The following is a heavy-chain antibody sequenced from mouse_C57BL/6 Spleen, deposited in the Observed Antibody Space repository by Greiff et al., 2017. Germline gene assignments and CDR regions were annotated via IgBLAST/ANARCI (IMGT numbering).Heavy chain of an antibody. D-gene: IGHD1-1*01. Sequence: VQLQQPGAELVRPGSSVKLSCKASGYTFTSYWMHWVKQRPIQGLEWIGNIDPSDSETHYNQKFKDKATLTVDKSSSTAYMQLSSPTSEDSAVCYCARFDYNGSSPFDYWGQGTTLTVSS. CDR2: IDPSDSET. J-gene: IGHJ2*01. V-gene: IGHV1-52*01. CDR3: ARFDYNGSSPFDY. CDR1: GYTFTSYW.